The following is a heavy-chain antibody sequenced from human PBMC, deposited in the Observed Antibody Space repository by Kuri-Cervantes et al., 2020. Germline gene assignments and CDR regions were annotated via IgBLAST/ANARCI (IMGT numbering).Heavy chain of an antibody. CDR2: INPSGGST. D-gene: IGHD3-10*01. CDR1: GYTFTSYC. V-gene: IGHV1-46*01. CDR3: ARGSAVVRGVVARPIYYMDV. Sequence: ASVKVSCKASGYTFTSYCMHWVRQAPGQGLEWMGIINPSGGSTSYAQKFQGRVTMTRDTSTSTVYMELSSLRSEDTAVYYCARGSAVVRGVVARPIYYMDVWGKGTTVTVSS. J-gene: IGHJ6*03.